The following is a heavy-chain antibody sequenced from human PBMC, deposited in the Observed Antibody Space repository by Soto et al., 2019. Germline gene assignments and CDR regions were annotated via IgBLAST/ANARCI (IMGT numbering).Heavy chain of an antibody. V-gene: IGHV4-30-4*01. CDR3: AARYFDWLLVN. Sequence: SETLSLTCTVSGGSISSGDYYWSWIRQPPGKGLEWIGYIYYSGSTYYNPSLKSRVTISVDTSKNQFSLKLSSVTAEDTAVYYCAARYFDWLLVNWGQGTLVTVSS. J-gene: IGHJ4*02. D-gene: IGHD3-9*01. CDR2: IYYSGST. CDR1: GGSISSGDYY.